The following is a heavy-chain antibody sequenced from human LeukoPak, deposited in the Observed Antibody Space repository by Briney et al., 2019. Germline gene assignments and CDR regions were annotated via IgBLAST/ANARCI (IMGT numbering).Heavy chain of an antibody. CDR1: GFTFSSSA. J-gene: IGHJ4*02. Sequence: PGGSLRLSRAASGFTFSSSAMSWVRQAPGKGLEWVSAISGSGGSTYYADSVKGRFTTSRDNSKNTLYLQMNSLGAEDTAVYYCAKEDKIAGLTVSFDYWGQGSLVSVSS. CDR3: AKEDKIAGLTVSFDY. CDR2: ISGSGGST. D-gene: IGHD6-13*01. V-gene: IGHV3-23*01.